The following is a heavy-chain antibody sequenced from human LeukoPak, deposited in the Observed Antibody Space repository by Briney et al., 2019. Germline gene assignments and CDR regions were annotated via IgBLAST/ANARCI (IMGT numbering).Heavy chain of an antibody. CDR3: ARDNSVEDTAWWFDP. D-gene: IGHD4-23*01. CDR1: GYTFTGYY. CDR2: INPSGGST. J-gene: IGHJ5*02. Sequence: ASVKVSCKASGYTFTGYYMHWVRQAPGQGLEWMGIINPSGGSTSYAQKFQGRVTMTRDMSTSTDYMELSSLRSEDTAVYYCARDNSVEDTAWWFDPWGQGTLVNVSS. V-gene: IGHV1-46*01.